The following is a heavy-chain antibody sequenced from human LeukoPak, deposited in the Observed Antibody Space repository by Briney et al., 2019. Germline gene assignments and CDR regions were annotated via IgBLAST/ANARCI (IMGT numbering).Heavy chain of an antibody. CDR2: IYYSGST. V-gene: IGHV4-39*01. CDR3: ARTYYYDSSGYYTRASDAFDI. CDR1: GGSISSSSYY. D-gene: IGHD3-22*01. Sequence: SETLSLTCTVSGGSISSSSYYWGWIRQPPGKGLEWIGSIYYSGSTYYNPSLKSRVTISVDTSKNQFSLKLSSVTAADTAVYYCARTYYYDSSGYYTRASDAFDIWGQGTMVTVSS. J-gene: IGHJ3*02.